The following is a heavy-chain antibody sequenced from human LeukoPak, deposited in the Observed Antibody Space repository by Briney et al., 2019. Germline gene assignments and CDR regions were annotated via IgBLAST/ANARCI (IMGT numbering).Heavy chain of an antibody. J-gene: IGHJ4*02. CDR2: IKQDGSEK. D-gene: IGHD3-16*01. V-gene: IGHV3-7*01. Sequence: GGSLRLSCTASGFTFSSNWMSWVRQGPGKGLEWVAHIKQDGSEKYYVDSVKGRFTISRDNAKNSLYLQMNSLRAEDTAVYYCGRGSYGYVYLDYWGQGTLVTVSS. CDR3: GRGSYGYVYLDY. CDR1: GFTFSSNW.